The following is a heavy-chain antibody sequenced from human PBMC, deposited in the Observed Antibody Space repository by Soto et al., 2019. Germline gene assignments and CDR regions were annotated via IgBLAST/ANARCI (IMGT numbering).Heavy chain of an antibody. V-gene: IGHV1-18*01. CDR1: GYNFTSYG. CDR2: ISAHNDRT. D-gene: IGHD6-19*01. Sequence: ASVKVSCKASGYNFTSYGISWVRQAPGQGLEWMGWISAHNDRTKYARRFQDRVTMTTETPTSTVYMELGSLRSDDTAVYYCARDLYYSSGRYFDHDAFDIWGQGTVVTVSS. CDR3: ARDLYYSSGRYFDHDAFDI. J-gene: IGHJ3*02.